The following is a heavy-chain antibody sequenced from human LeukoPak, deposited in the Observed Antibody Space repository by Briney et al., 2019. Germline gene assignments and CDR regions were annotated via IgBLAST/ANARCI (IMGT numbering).Heavy chain of an antibody. J-gene: IGHJ4*02. CDR3: ARRASRENYFDY. D-gene: IGHD5-24*01. CDR1: GGSLSNSY. Sequence: SETLSLTCTVSGGSLSNSYWNWLRQPPGKGPEWIGYISYSGSTNPNPSLKSRVTLSVDTSKNELSLKLSSVTAADTAVYYCARRASRENYFDYWGQGTLVTVSS. CDR2: ISYSGST. V-gene: IGHV4-59*08.